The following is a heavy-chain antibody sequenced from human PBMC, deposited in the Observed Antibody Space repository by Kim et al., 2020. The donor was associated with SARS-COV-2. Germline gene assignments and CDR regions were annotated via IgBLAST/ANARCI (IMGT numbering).Heavy chain of an antibody. CDR2: ISYDGSNK. CDR1: GFTFSSYG. Sequence: GSLRLSCAASGFTFSSYGMHWVRQAPGKGLEWVAVISYDGSNKYYADSVKGRFTISRDNSKNTLYLQMNSLRAEDTAVYYCAKAGLRFLEWLDYWGQGTLVTVSS. V-gene: IGHV3-30*18. CDR3: AKAGLRFLEWLDY. J-gene: IGHJ4*02. D-gene: IGHD3-3*01.